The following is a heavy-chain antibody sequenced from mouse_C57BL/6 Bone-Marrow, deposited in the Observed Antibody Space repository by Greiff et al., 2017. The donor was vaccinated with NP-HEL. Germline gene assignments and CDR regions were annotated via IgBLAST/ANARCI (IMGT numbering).Heavy chain of an antibody. CDR2: IWSGGST. CDR1: GFSLTSYG. V-gene: IGHV2-2*01. CDR3: ARDYDYDGGYAMDY. J-gene: IGHJ4*01. D-gene: IGHD2-4*01. Sequence: VQGVESGPGLVQPSQSLSITCTVSGFSLTSYGVHWVRQSPGKGLEWLGVIWSGGSTDYNAAFISRLSISKDNSKSQVFFKMNSLQADDTAIYYCARDYDYDGGYAMDYWGQGTSVTVSS.